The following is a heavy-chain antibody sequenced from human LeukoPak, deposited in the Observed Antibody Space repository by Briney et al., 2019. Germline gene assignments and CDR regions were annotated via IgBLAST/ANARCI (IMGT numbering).Heavy chain of an antibody. CDR3: VRDQSWSFDS. CDR1: GFRFSNDP. D-gene: IGHD3-10*01. Sequence: GGSLRLSCTASGFRFSNDPMTWVRQAPGQGLEWLSNIRDTGTDMYYAESVKDRFTISRDNAKNSLFLQMNSLRVEDTAVYYCVRDQSWSFDSWGQGTLVTVSS. J-gene: IGHJ4*02. V-gene: IGHV3-48*01. CDR2: IRDTGTDM.